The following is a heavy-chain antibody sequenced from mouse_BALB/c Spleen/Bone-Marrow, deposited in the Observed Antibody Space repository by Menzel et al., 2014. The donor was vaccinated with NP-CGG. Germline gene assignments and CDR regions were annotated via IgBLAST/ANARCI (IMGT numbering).Heavy chain of an antibody. Sequence: VQRVESGAELARPGASVKLSCKASGYTFTSYWMQWVKQRPGQGLEWIGAIYPGDGDTRYTQKFKGKATLTADKSSSTEYMQLSGLSSEESAVYVCAREDDIATSFAHAGDGSLVT. D-gene: IGHD2-3*01. CDR2: IYPGDGDT. CDR1: GYTFTSYW. V-gene: IGHV1-87*01. J-gene: IGHJ3*01. CDR3: AREDDIATSFAH.